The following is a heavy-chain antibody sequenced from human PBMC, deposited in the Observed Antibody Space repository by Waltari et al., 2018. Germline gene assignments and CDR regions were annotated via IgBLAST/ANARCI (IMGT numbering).Heavy chain of an antibody. J-gene: IGHJ3*02. D-gene: IGHD6-19*01. CDR1: GYTFTGYY. CDR2: INPNRGGT. Sequence: QVQLVQSGAEVKKPGASVKVSCKASGYTFTGYYMHWVRQAPGQGLEWMGRINPNRGGTNYAKKFQGRVTMTRDTSISTAYMELSRLRSDDTAVYYCAREYLAVRNAFDIWGQGTMVTVSS. CDR3: AREYLAVRNAFDI. V-gene: IGHV1-2*02.